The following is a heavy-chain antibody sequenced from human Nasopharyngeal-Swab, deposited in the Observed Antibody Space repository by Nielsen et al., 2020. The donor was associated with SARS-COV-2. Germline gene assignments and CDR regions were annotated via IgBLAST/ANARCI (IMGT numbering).Heavy chain of an antibody. J-gene: IGHJ6*02. D-gene: IGHD5-12*01. CDR3: ARDGGVATIGGSSIYYGMDV. CDR2: ISSSSSTI. V-gene: IGHV3-48*02. CDR1: GFTFSSYS. Sequence: GESLKISCAASGFTFSSYSMNWVRQAPGKGLEWVSYISSSSSTIYYADSVKGRFTISRDNAKNSLYLQMNSLRDEDTAVYYCARDGGVATIGGSSIYYGMDVWGQGTTVTVSS.